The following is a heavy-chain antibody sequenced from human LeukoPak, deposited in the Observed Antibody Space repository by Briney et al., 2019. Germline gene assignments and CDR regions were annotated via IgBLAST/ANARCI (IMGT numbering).Heavy chain of an antibody. CDR1: GFTFSGSA. V-gene: IGHV3-73*01. J-gene: IGHJ5*02. CDR3: TRHAGGYDFWSGSNWFDP. D-gene: IGHD3-3*01. Sequence: GGSLRLSCAASGFTFSGSAMHWARQASGKGLEWVGRIRSKANSYATAYAASVKGRFTISRDDSKNTAYLQMNSLKTEDTAVYYCTRHAGGYDFWSGSNWFDPWGQGTLVTVSS. CDR2: IRSKANSYAT.